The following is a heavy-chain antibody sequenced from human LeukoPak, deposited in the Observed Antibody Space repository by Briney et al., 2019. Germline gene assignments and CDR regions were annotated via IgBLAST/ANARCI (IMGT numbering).Heavy chain of an antibody. Sequence: SETLSLTCTVSGGSISSSYWSWIRQPPGKGLEWIGYIYYSGSTNYNPSLKSRVTISVDTSKNQFSLKLSSVTAADTAVYYCAATDIVATIPPNWFDPWGQGTLVTVSS. CDR2: IYYSGST. J-gene: IGHJ5*02. V-gene: IGHV4-59*01. CDR3: AATDIVATIPPNWFDP. CDR1: GGSISSSY. D-gene: IGHD5-12*01.